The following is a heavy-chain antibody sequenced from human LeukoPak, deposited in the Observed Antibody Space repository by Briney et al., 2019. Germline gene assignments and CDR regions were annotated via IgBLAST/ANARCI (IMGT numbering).Heavy chain of an antibody. CDR3: ARDRLGYYGSGSYDY. D-gene: IGHD3-10*01. Sequence: SETLSLTCTVSGGSISSGGYYWSWIRQHPGKGLEWIGYIYYSGSTYYNPTLKSRVTISVDTSKNQFSLKLSSVTAADTAVYYCARDRLGYYGSGSYDYWGQGTLVTVSS. CDR1: GGSISSGGYY. V-gene: IGHV4-31*03. CDR2: IYYSGST. J-gene: IGHJ4*02.